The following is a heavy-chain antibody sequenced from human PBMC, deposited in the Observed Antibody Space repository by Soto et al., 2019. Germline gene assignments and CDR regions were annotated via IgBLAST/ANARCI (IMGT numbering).Heavy chain of an antibody. Sequence: QVQLVESGGGVVQPGRSLRLSCAASGFTFSSYGMHWVRQAPGKGLEWVAVISYDGSNKYYADSVKGRFTISRNNPKNTLYLQMNSLRAEDTAVYYCAKDRVLLWFGESIDYWGQGTLVTVSS. V-gene: IGHV3-30*18. CDR1: GFTFSSYG. CDR2: ISYDGSNK. D-gene: IGHD3-10*01. J-gene: IGHJ4*02. CDR3: AKDRVLLWFGESIDY.